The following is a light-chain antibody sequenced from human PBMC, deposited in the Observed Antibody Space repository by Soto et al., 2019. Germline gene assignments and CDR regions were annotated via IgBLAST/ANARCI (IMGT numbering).Light chain of an antibody. CDR3: QQYGSSPWT. J-gene: IGKJ1*01. V-gene: IGKV3-20*01. CDR1: QSVSGSS. Sequence: EIGLTKPPGTLPLPPGERATPSSRPSQSVSGSSLAWYQQKPGQAPRLLIYGASSRATGIPDRFSGSGSGTDFTLTISRLEPEDFAVYYCQQYGSSPWTFGQGTKVEIK. CDR2: GAS.